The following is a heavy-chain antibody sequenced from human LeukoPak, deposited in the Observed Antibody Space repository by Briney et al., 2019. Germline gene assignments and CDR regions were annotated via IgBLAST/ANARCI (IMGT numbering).Heavy chain of an antibody. J-gene: IGHJ5*02. Sequence: ASVKVSCKSSGGTFSTYSISWVRQAPGQGLEWMGGIFPIFGTANNAQQFHGGITITADTSTSTAYMELSSLRSEDTAVYYCARDNSVRDEAWWFNPWGQGTLATVSS. CDR2: IFPIFGTA. CDR1: GGTFSTYS. CDR3: ARDNSVRDEAWWFNP. D-gene: IGHD5-24*01. V-gene: IGHV1-69*06.